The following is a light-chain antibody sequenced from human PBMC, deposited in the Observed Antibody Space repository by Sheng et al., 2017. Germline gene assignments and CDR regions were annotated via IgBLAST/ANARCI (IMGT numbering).Light chain of an antibody. CDR3: QSYYSTDPLYV. CDR2: EDN. CDR1: SGSIASNY. J-gene: IGLJ1*01. V-gene: IGLV6-57*03. Sequence: QSVSESPGKTITISCTRSSGSIASNYVQWYQQRPGSAPSTVIFEDNQRPSGVPDRFSGSIDSSSNSASLTISGLKTEDEADYYCQSYYSTDPLYVFGTGTKVTVL.